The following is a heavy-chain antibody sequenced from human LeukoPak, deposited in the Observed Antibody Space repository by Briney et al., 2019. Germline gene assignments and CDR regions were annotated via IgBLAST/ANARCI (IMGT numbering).Heavy chain of an antibody. CDR3: ARGRYYFDSSGYDY. Sequence: SETLSLTCTVPGGSISSGGYYWSWIRQHPGKGLEWIGYIYYSGSTYYNPSLKSRVTISVDTSKNQFSLKLSSVTAADTAVYYCARGRYYFDSSGYDYWAQGTLVTVSS. D-gene: IGHD3-22*01. V-gene: IGHV4-31*03. J-gene: IGHJ4*02. CDR1: GGSISSGGYY. CDR2: IYYSGST.